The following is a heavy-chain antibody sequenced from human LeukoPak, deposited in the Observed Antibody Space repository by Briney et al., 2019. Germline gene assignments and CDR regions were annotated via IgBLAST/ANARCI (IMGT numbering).Heavy chain of an antibody. D-gene: IGHD7-27*01. Sequence: ASVKVSCKAANYTFTNFGISWVRQAPGQGLEWMGWINPYNGKTNYAEKLQGRVSMTTDTSTGTAYMELRSLRSDDTAVYYCARGLTGMMDSDYWGQGTPVTVSS. CDR2: INPYNGKT. CDR1: NYTFTNFG. CDR3: ARGLTGMMDSDY. V-gene: IGHV1-18*01. J-gene: IGHJ4*02.